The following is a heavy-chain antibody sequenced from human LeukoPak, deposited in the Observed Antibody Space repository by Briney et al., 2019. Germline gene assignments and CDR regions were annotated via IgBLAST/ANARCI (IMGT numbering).Heavy chain of an antibody. CDR2: INPNTGGT. V-gene: IGHV1-2*02. CDR3: ARGYDFWSAPDAFDI. D-gene: IGHD3-3*01. CDR1: GYTFTGYY. Sequence: ASVKVSCKSSGYTFTGYYLHWVRQAPGQGLEWMGWINPNTGGTTYAEKVQGRVTMTRDTSISTAYMELNRLRSDDPGMYFCARGYDFWSAPDAFDIWGQGTMVTVSS. J-gene: IGHJ3*02.